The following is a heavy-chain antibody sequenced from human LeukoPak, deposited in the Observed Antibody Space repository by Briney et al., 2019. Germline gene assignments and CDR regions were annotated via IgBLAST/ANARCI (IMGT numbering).Heavy chain of an antibody. V-gene: IGHV1-46*01. CDR2: INPSGGST. Sequence: ASVKVSCQASGYTFTSYYMHWVRQAPGQGLEWMGIINPSGGSTSYAQKFQGRVTITRDTSASTAYMELSSLRSEDTAVHYCAREGYYYVYDYWGQGTLVTVSS. CDR1: GYTFTSYY. J-gene: IGHJ4*02. CDR3: AREGYYYVYDY. D-gene: IGHD3-22*01.